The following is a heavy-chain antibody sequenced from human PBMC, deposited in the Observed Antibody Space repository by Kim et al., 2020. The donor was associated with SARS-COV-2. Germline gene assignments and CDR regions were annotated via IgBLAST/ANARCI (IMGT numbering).Heavy chain of an antibody. CDR3: AKDRADDYSYGYIYFDY. CDR2: ISGSGGST. D-gene: IGHD5-18*01. J-gene: IGHJ4*02. CDR1: GFTFSSYA. Sequence: GGSLRLSCAASGFTFSSYAMSWVRQAPGKGLEWVSAISGSGGSTYYADSVKGRFTISRDNSKNTLYLQMNSLRAEDTAVYYCAKDRADDYSYGYIYFDYWGQGTLVTVSS. V-gene: IGHV3-23*01.